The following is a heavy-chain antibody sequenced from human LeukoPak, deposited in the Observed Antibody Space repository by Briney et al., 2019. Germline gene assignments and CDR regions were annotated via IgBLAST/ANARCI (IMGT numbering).Heavy chain of an antibody. CDR3: ARLYSGSINDAFDI. CDR2: IYTSGST. V-gene: IGHV4-61*02. Sequence: SETLSLTCTVSGGSISSGSYYWSWIRQPAGKGLEWIGRIYTSGSTNYNPSLKGRVTISVDTSKNQFSLKLSSVTAADTAVYYCARLYSGSINDAFDIWGQGTMVTVSS. J-gene: IGHJ3*02. D-gene: IGHD1-26*01. CDR1: GGSISSGSYY.